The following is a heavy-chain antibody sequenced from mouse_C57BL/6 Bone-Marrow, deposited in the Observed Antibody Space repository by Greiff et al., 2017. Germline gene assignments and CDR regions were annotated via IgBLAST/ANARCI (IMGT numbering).Heavy chain of an antibody. CDR1: GYTFTDYE. V-gene: IGHV1-15*01. D-gene: IGHD1-1*01. CDR2: IDPETGGT. J-gene: IGHJ2*01. CDR3: RGVVTPYYFDY. Sequence: VQLQQSGAELVRPGASVTLSCKASGYTFTDYEMHWVKQTPVHGLEWIGAIDPETGGTAYNQKFKGKAILTADKSSSTAYMELRSLTSEDSAVYYCRGVVTPYYFDYWGQGTTLTVSS.